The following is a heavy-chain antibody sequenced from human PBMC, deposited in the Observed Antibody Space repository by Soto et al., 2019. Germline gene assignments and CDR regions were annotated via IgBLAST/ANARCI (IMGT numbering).Heavy chain of an antibody. CDR3: ARHWFEGCATYNRFDY. CDR2: FFYSGAT. J-gene: IGHJ5*01. V-gene: IGHV4-39*01. Sequence: PSETLSLTCTVSDGSISSRNYYWGWIRQSPGKGLEWIGSFFYSGATYYNPSLKSRVTIFVDMSKNQVSLKLSSVTAADSAVYSCARHWFEGCATYNRFDYWVQGPVVTVYS. CDR1: DGSISSRNYY. D-gene: IGHD3-10*01.